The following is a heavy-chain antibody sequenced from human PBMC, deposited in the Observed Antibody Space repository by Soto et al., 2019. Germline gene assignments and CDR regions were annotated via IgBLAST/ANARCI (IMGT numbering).Heavy chain of an antibody. Sequence: QVQLVESGGGVVQPGRSLRLSCAASGFAFSYYAMHWVRQAPGKGLEWVAFISYDGSNKYYADSVKGRFTISRDNSDNTLYLQVNSLRAEVTAVYYCARGHEAVAGFDYWGQGTLVTVSS. D-gene: IGHD6-19*01. CDR2: ISYDGSNK. CDR3: ARGHEAVAGFDY. V-gene: IGHV3-30-3*01. J-gene: IGHJ4*02. CDR1: GFAFSYYA.